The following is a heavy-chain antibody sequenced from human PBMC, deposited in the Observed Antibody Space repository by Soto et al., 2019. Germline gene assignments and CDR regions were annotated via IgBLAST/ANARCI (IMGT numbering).Heavy chain of an antibody. V-gene: IGHV4-34*01. J-gene: IGHJ5*02. CDR2: INHSGST. Sequence: PSETLSLTCAVYGGSFSGYYWSWIRQPPGKGQEWIGEINHSGSTNYNPSLKSRVTISVDTSKNQFSLKLSSVTAADTAVYYCARECRFLSYYYGSGLGNWFDPWGQGTLVTVSS. CDR1: GGSFSGYY. CDR3: ARECRFLSYYYGSGLGNWFDP. D-gene: IGHD3-10*01.